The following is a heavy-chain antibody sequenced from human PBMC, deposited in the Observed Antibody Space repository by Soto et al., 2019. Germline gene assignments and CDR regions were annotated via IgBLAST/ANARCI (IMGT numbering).Heavy chain of an antibody. CDR2: IYYSGST. Sequence: SETLSLTCTVSGCSISSGGYYWSWIRQHPGRGLEWIGYIYYSGSTYYNPSLKSRVTISVDTSKNQFSLKLSSVTAADTAVYYCARDGNGNILTGYSVRYYGMDVWGQGTTVTVSS. V-gene: IGHV4-31*03. D-gene: IGHD3-9*01. CDR1: GCSISSGGYY. J-gene: IGHJ6*02. CDR3: ARDGNGNILTGYSVRYYGMDV.